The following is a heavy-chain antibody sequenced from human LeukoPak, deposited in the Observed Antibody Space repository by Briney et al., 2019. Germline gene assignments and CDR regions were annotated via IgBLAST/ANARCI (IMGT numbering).Heavy chain of an antibody. CDR1: GFTFSSYW. Sequence: GGSLRLSCAASGFTFSSYWISWVRQAPGKGLEWVANTKQDGSEKYYVDSVKGRFTISRDNAKNSLYLQMNSLRAEDTAVYYCARRQWLIDGYFDYWGQGTLVTVSS. CDR2: TKQDGSEK. CDR3: ARRQWLIDGYFDY. V-gene: IGHV3-7*01. J-gene: IGHJ4*02. D-gene: IGHD6-19*01.